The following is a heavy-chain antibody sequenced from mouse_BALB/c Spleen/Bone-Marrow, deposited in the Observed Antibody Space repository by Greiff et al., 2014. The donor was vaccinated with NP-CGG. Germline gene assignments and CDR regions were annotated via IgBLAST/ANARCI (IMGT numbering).Heavy chain of an antibody. CDR2: ISHGGGTT. J-gene: IGHJ4*01. V-gene: IGHV5-12-1*01. CDR3: TRHGGYYPYCYAMDY. CDR1: GFAFSSYD. D-gene: IGHD2-3*01. Sequence: EVKLEESGGGLVKPGGSLKLSCAASGFAFSSYDMSWVRQTPEKRLEWVAYISHGGGTTYYSDTVKGRFTISRDNAKNTLYLQMSSLKSEDTAIYYCTRHGGYYPYCYAMDYWGQGTSVTVSS.